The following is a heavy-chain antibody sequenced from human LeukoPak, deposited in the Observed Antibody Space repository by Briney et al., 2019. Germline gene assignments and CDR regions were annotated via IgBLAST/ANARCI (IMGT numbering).Heavy chain of an antibody. CDR2: IIPILGIA. V-gene: IGHV1-69*04. D-gene: IGHD6-13*01. CDR1: GGTFSSYA. Sequence: SVKVSCKASGGTFSSYAISWVRQAPGQGLEWMGRIIPILGIANYAQKFQGRVTITADKSTSTAYMELSSLRSEDTAVYYCARVKQQPHNWFDPWGQGTLVTVSS. CDR3: ARVKQQPHNWFDP. J-gene: IGHJ5*02.